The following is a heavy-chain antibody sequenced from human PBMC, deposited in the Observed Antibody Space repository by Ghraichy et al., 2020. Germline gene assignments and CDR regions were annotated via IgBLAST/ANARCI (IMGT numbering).Heavy chain of an antibody. D-gene: IGHD3-10*01. CDR1: GGSISSYY. CDR2: IYYSGST. CDR3: ARDSATVYGSGTYYGMDV. Sequence: ESLNISCTVSGGSISSYYWSWIRQPPGKGLEWIGYIYYSGSTNYNPSLKSRVTISVDTSKNQFSLKLSSVTAADTAVYYCARDSATVYGSGTYYGMDVWGQGTTVTVSS. J-gene: IGHJ6*02. V-gene: IGHV4-59*01.